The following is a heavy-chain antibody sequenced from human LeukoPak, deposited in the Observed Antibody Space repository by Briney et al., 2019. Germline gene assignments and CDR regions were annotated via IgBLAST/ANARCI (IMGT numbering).Heavy chain of an antibody. CDR3: AKTALGYFYTMDV. CDR1: GFTFSSYA. CDR2: IKQDGSER. D-gene: IGHD7-27*01. Sequence: GGSLRLSCAASGFTFSSYAMTWVRQAPGKGLEWVANIKQDGSERDYVDSVKGRFTISRDNSKNTLYLQMNSLRAEDTAVYYCAKTALGYFYTMDVWGQGTTVTVSS. V-gene: IGHV3-7*05. J-gene: IGHJ6*02.